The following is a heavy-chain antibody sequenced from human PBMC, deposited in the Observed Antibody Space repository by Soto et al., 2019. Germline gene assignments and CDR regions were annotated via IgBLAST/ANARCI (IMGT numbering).Heavy chain of an antibody. CDR3: AKRQQLVRYYYGLDV. CDR1: GLTVSSNY. V-gene: IGHV3-53*01. D-gene: IGHD6-13*01. J-gene: IGHJ6*02. CDR2: LYGGDNP. Sequence: EVQLVESGGGLIQPGGSLRLSCAASGLTVSSNYMNWVRQAPGKGLEWVSALYGGDNPEYADSVKGRFIISRDNSRNTLYLQMNNLRADDTAVYYCAKRQQLVRYYYGLDVWGQGTTVTVSS.